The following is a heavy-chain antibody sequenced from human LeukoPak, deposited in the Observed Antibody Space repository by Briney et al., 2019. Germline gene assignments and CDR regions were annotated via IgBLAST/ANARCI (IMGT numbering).Heavy chain of an antibody. CDR1: GGSISSSSYY. J-gene: IGHJ6*03. D-gene: IGHD3-10*01. V-gene: IGHV4-39*07. Sequence: PSETLSLTCTVSGGSISSSSYYWGWIRQPPGKGLEWIGSIYYSGSTYYNPSLKSRVTISVDTSKNQFSLKLSSVTAADTAVYYCARARYGSGSYHYMDVWGKGTTVTISS. CDR3: ARARYGSGSYHYMDV. CDR2: IYYSGST.